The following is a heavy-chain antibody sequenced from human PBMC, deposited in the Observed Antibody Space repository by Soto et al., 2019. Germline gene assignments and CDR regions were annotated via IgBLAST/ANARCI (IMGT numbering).Heavy chain of an antibody. CDR2: INPSGGST. CDR3: ARDQLLWFGEFQFDS. CDR1: GYTFTSYY. V-gene: IGHV1-46*03. D-gene: IGHD3-10*01. J-gene: IGHJ5*01. Sequence: ASVKVSCKASGYTFTSYYMHWVRQAPGQGLEWMGIINPSGGSTSYAQKFQGRVTMTRDTSTSTVYMELSSLRSEDTAVYYCARDQLLWFGEFQFDSWGQGTLVTVSS.